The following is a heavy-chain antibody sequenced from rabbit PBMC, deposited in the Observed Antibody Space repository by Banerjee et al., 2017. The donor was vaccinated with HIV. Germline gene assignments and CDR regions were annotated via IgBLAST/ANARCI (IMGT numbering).Heavy chain of an antibody. CDR2: LYGGSDGRI. CDR3: ARDSDSDYGNSDL. V-gene: IGHV1S45*01. J-gene: IGHJ6*01. D-gene: IGHD2-1*01. Sequence: EQLVESGGGLVMPEGSLTLTCTASGFIISGRYWIWWVRQAPGKGPEWIGRLYGGSDGRIQYASWVNGRFTISKTSSTTVTLQMTSLTAADTATYFCARDSDSDYGNSDLWGPGTLVTV. CDR1: GFIISGRYW.